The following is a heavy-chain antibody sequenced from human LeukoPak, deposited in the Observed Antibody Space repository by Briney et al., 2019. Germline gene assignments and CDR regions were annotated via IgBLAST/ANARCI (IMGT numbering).Heavy chain of an antibody. CDR3: ARVATLLWFGELEVYYYYYMDV. J-gene: IGHJ6*03. Sequence: PSETLSLTCTVSGGSISSYYWSWIRQPPGKGLEWTGYIYYSGSTNYNPSLKSRVTISVDTSKNQFSLKLSSVTAADTAVYYCARVATLLWFGELEVYYYYYMDVWGKGTTVTIS. CDR1: GGSISSYY. V-gene: IGHV4-59*01. CDR2: IYYSGST. D-gene: IGHD3-10*01.